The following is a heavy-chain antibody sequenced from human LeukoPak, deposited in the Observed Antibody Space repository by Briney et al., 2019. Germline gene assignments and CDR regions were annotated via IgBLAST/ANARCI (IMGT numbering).Heavy chain of an antibody. Sequence: ASVKVSCKASGYTFTGYYMHWVRQAPGQGLEWMGWINPNSGGTNYAQKFQGRVTMTRDTSISTAYMELSRLRSDDTAVYYCARVKRGAVVVAATYYFDYWGQGTLVTVSS. CDR2: INPNSGGT. V-gene: IGHV1-2*02. J-gene: IGHJ4*02. CDR1: GYTFTGYY. D-gene: IGHD2-15*01. CDR3: ARVKRGAVVVAATYYFDY.